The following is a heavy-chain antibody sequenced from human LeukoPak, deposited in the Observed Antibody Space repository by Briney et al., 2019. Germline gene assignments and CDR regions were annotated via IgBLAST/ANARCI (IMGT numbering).Heavy chain of an antibody. CDR3: TRGPGWLIDY. V-gene: IGHV4-39*07. CDR2: IYYSGST. J-gene: IGHJ4*02. CDR1: GGSISSSSYY. D-gene: IGHD3-16*01. Sequence: SETLSLTCTVSGGSISSSSYYWGWIRQPPGKGLEWIGSIYYSGSTYYNPSLKSRVTISVDTSKNQFSLKLSSVTAADTAVYYCTRGPGWLIDYWGQGILVTVSS.